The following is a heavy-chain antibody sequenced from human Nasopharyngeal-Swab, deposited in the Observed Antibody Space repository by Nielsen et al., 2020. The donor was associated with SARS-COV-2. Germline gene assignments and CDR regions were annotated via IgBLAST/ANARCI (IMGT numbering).Heavy chain of an antibody. CDR1: GFTVSSNY. J-gene: IGHJ4*02. CDR2: IYSGGST. D-gene: IGHD3-22*01. V-gene: IGHV3-53*04. CDR3: ARDVYGSSGYYSDY. Sequence: GGSLRLSCVASGFTVSSNYMSWVRQAPGKGLEWVSVIYSGGSTYYADSVKGRFTISRHNSKNTLYLQMNSLRAEDTAVYYCARDVYGSSGYYSDYWGQGTLVTVSS.